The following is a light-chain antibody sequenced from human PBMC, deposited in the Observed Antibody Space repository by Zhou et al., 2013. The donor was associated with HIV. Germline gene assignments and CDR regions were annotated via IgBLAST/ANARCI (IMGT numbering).Light chain of an antibody. CDR1: QGVISNY. V-gene: IGKV3-20*01. J-gene: IGKJ1*01. CDR3: QQYGSSPRT. CDR2: ATS. Sequence: EIVLTQSPGTLSLSPGERATLSCRASQGVISNYLAWYQQKPGQAPRLLIYATSSRATGIPDRFSGSGSGTDFTLTISRLEPDDFAVYYCQQYGSSPRTFGQGT.